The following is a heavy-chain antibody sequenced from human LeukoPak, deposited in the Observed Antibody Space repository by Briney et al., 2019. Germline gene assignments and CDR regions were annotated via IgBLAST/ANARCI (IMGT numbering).Heavy chain of an antibody. CDR2: IYPSDSDI. J-gene: IGHJ4*02. Sequence: KPGESLKISCKGSGYSFTTYWIGWVRQMPGKGLEWMGIIYPSDSDIRISPSFQGQVTISVDKSINTAYLQWSSLKASDTAIYYCARRAVVIGVGYFDYWGQGTLVTDSS. V-gene: IGHV5-51*06. CDR3: ARRAVVIGVGYFDY. CDR1: GYSFTTYW. D-gene: IGHD4-23*01.